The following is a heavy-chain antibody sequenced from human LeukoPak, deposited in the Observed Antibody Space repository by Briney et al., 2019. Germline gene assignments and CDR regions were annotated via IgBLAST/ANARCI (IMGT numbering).Heavy chain of an antibody. Sequence: GGSLKTPFKRSGYSSIGNSSGWVPRLPGKGLDWMGIIYPGDSDTRYSPSFQGQVTISADKSISTAYLQWSSLKASDTAMYYCASRDGSNPAFDYWGQGTLVTVSS. CDR3: ASRDGSNPAFDY. D-gene: IGHD4/OR15-4a*01. CDR1: GYSSIGNS. CDR2: IYPGDSDT. J-gene: IGHJ4*02. V-gene: IGHV5-51*01.